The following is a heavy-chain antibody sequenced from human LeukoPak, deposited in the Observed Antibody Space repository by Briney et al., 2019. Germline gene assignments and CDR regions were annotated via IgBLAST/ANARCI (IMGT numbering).Heavy chain of an antibody. D-gene: IGHD6-13*01. CDR1: GFTFSSYW. Sequence: EPGGSLRLSCAASGFTFSSYWMSWVRQAPGKGLEWVANIKQDGSEKYYVDSVKGRFTISRDNAKNSLYLQMSSLRAEDTAVYYCARVQYSSSWYSAFDIWGQGTMVTVSS. J-gene: IGHJ3*02. CDR3: ARVQYSSSWYSAFDI. CDR2: IKQDGSEK. V-gene: IGHV3-7*01.